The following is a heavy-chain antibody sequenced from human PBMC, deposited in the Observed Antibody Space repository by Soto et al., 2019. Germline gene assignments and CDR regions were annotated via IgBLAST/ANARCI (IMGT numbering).Heavy chain of an antibody. CDR1: GYTFATSY. D-gene: IGHD3-16*01. CDR3: ARDGGNYDFDL. V-gene: IGHV1-46*01. J-gene: IGHJ4*02. Sequence: QVQLVQSGAQVRRPGASVKVSCEASGYTFATSYIHWVRQAPGQGLEWVARLIPTTGWTIYADKFRGRVTVTRDTSTSTVYMELSRLRSEDTALYYCARDGGNYDFDLWGQGTLVTVSS. CDR2: LIPTTGWT.